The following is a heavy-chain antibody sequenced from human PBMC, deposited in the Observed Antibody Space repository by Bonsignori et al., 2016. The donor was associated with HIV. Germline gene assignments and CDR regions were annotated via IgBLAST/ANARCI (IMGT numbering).Heavy chain of an antibody. CDR1: GFTFDDYG. J-gene: IGHJ6*02. CDR2: INWDGSNT. V-gene: IGHV3-43D*04. CDR3: VKDLRTHFYGMDV. Sequence: VQLVESGGSVVQPGWTLRLSCAASGFTFDDYGMHWVRQVPGKSLEWVSFINWDGSNTYYGDSVKGRFSISRDNRKNSLFLQLNSLRPEDTAFYYCVKDLRTHFYGMDVWGQGTTVTV. D-gene: IGHD3/OR15-3a*01.